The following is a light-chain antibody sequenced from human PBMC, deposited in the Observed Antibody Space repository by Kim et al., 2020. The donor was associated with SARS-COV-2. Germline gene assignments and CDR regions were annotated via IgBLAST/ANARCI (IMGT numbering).Light chain of an antibody. CDR2: RNN. CDR3: SAWDNSLSAWV. V-gene: IGLV10-54*01. J-gene: IGLJ3*02. Sequence: QPGLTQPPSVSKGLRQTATLTCTGNSNNVGNQGAAWLQQHQGHPPKLLSYRNNNRPSGISERLSASRSGNTASLTITGLQPEDEADYYCSAWDNSLSAWVFGGGTQLTV. CDR1: SNNVGNQG.